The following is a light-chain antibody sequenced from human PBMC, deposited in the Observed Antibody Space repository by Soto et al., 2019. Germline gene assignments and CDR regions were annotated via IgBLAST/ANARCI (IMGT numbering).Light chain of an antibody. CDR3: SSYTNSNTWV. Sequence: QSALTQPASGSGSPGQSITISCTGTSSDVGDYDYVSWYQQHPGKAPKLMIYEVRNRPSGVSNRFSGSKSGNTASLAISGLQAEDEANYYCSSYTNSNTWVFGGGTKVTVL. CDR2: EVR. J-gene: IGLJ3*02. V-gene: IGLV2-14*01. CDR1: SSDVGDYDY.